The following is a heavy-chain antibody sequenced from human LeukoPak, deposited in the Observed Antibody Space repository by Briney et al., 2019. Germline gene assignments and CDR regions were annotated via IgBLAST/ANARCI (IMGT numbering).Heavy chain of an antibody. CDR2: INNDGSST. CDR3: TSSGYDYRFFEN. D-gene: IGHD5-12*01. V-gene: IGHV3-74*01. Sequence: GGSLRLSCAASGFTFSGYWMHWVRQAPGKGLVWVSRINNDGSSTRYADSVQGRFTISRDNAKNTLYLQMNSLRAEDTAVYYCTSSGYDYRFFENWGQGTLVTVSS. J-gene: IGHJ4*02. CDR1: GFTFSGYW.